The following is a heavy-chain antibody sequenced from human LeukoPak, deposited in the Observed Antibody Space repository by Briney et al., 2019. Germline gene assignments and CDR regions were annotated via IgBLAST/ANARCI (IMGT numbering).Heavy chain of an antibody. J-gene: IGHJ4*02. CDR1: GFTFSSFE. V-gene: IGHV3-48*03. CDR3: ARDSYSGGIPFDL. CDR2: ITGNGNTK. D-gene: IGHD1-26*01. Sequence: QPGGSLRLSCAAAGFTFSSFEMHWVRQAPGKGLEWVSYITGNGNTKYYAVSVKGRFTISRDNAENSLYLQMNSLRAEDTAVYYCARDSYSGGIPFDLWGQGTLVTVAS.